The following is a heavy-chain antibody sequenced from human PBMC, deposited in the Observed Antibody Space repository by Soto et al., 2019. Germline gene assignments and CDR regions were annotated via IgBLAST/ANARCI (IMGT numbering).Heavy chain of an antibody. Sequence: GGSLRLSCAASGFTFSSYGMHWVRQGPGKGLEWVAVISYDGSNKYYADSVKGRFTISRDNSKNTLYLQMNSLRAEDTAVYYCAKEKISTSCCNWFDPWGQGTLVTVSS. CDR2: ISYDGSNK. J-gene: IGHJ5*02. V-gene: IGHV3-30*18. CDR3: AKEKISTSCCNWFDP. CDR1: GFTFSSYG. D-gene: IGHD2-2*01.